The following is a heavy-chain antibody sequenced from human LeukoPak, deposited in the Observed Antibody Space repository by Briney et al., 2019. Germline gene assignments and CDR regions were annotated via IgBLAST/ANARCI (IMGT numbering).Heavy chain of an antibody. Sequence: LEWVSGISTGGDGTYYADSVKGRLSISRDNSKNPLYLQMNSLRAEDTAVYYCAKGFKAFDYWGQGTLVTVPS. CDR2: ISTGGDGT. V-gene: IGHV3-23*01. CDR3: AKGFKAFDY. J-gene: IGHJ4*02.